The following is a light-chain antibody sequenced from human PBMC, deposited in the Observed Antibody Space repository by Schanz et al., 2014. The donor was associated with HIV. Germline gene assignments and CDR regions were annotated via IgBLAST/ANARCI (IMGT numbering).Light chain of an antibody. CDR3: ASYTASNQGV. Sequence: QSALTQPPSASGSPGQSVTISCTGTNSDVGGYNYVSWYQHHPGEAPKLIIYEVTKRPSGVPDRFSGSKSGRTASLTVSGLQAEDEADYYCASYTASNQGVFGGGTKLTVL. V-gene: IGLV2-8*01. CDR1: NSDVGGYNY. J-gene: IGLJ3*02. CDR2: EVT.